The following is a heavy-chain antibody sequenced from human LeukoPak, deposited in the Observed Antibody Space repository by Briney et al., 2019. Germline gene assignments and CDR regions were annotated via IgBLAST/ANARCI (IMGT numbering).Heavy chain of an antibody. D-gene: IGHD1-1*01. J-gene: IGHJ3*01. CDR1: GGSITTYY. CDR2: VSTSGRT. Sequence: SETLSLTCTVSGGSITTYYWSWIRQPAGKGLEWIGRVSTSGRTNYNPSLKSRLTMSADTSEKQFSLILNSVTAADTAVYYCAVGRPRNATRLDDGYDFWGQGTMVTVSS. V-gene: IGHV4-4*07. CDR3: AVGRPRNATRLDDGYDF.